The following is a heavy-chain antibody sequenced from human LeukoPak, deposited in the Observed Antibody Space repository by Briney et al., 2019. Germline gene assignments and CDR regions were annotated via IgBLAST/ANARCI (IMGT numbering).Heavy chain of an antibody. CDR3: TTRRRSDGLTGDGY. Sequence: GGSLRLSCAASGFTFSNANMNWVRQAPGEGLEWVGLIKRKTDGGTTDYAAPVKGRFTISRDDSKDTLYLQMNSLKTEDTAVYYCTTRRRSDGLTGDGYWGQGTLVTVSS. V-gene: IGHV3-15*01. D-gene: IGHD2-15*01. CDR1: GFTFSNAN. CDR2: IKRKTDGGTT. J-gene: IGHJ4*02.